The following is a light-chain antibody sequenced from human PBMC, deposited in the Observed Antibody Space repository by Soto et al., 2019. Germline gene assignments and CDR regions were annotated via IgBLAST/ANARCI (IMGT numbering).Light chain of an antibody. CDR1: SSDVGAYNY. J-gene: IGLJ3*02. Sequence: QSALTQPASVSGSPGQSITITCTGTSSDVGAYNYVSWYQQHPGKAPKLVIYEVIYRPSDVAYRFSGSKSGNTASLTISGLQTEDEADYYCGSYSTSSSLVFGGGTKVTVL. CDR3: GSYSTSSSLV. V-gene: IGLV2-14*01. CDR2: EVI.